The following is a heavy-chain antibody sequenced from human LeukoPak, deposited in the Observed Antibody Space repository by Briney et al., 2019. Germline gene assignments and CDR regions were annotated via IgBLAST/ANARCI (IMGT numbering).Heavy chain of an antibody. J-gene: IGHJ3*02. CDR2: ISSRSSYI. CDR1: RFTFRSNS. V-gene: IGHV3-21*01. D-gene: IGHD3-22*01. CDR3: TRDRDDDSSGSIDDAFDI. Sequence: PARPLRLSCAPSRFTFRSNSMNGVRQAPGKGLEWVSSISSRSSYIYNADSVKGRFTISRDNAKNSLYLQMNSLRAEDTAVYYCTRDRDDDSSGSIDDAFDIWGQGTMVTVSS.